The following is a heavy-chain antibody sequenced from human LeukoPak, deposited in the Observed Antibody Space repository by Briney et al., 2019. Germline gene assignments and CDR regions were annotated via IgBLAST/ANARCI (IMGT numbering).Heavy chain of an antibody. Sequence: PGGSLRLSCAASGFTFSNYAMHWARQAPGKGLEWVAFISHGRSNNCHADSVKGRFTISRDNSKNTLYLQMNSLTDEDTAVYYCARDLSGSYMSDYWGQGTLVTVSS. CDR3: ARDLSGSYMSDY. J-gene: IGHJ4*02. CDR2: ISHGRSNN. V-gene: IGHV3-30-3*01. CDR1: GFTFSNYA. D-gene: IGHD3-10*01.